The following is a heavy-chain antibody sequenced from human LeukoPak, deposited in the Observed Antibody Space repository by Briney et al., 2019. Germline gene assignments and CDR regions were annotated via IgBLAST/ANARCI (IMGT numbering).Heavy chain of an antibody. CDR3: ARSDYDILTGEPTFDY. J-gene: IGHJ4*02. Sequence: ARGALRLSCAASGFTFSSYAMSWVRQAPGKGLEWIASIYYSGSTYYNPSLKSRVTISVDTSKNQFSLKLSSVTAADTAVYYCARSDYDILTGEPTFDYWGQGTLVTVSS. CDR1: GFTFSSYA. D-gene: IGHD3-9*01. V-gene: IGHV4-38-2*01. CDR2: IYYSGST.